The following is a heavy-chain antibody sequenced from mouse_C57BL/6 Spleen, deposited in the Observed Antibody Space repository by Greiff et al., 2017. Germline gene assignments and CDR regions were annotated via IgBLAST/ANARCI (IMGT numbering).Heavy chain of an antibody. CDR3: ARGGYGSSPDY. CDR2: IDPSDSYT. CDR1: GYTFTSYW. J-gene: IGHJ2*01. V-gene: IGHV1-69*01. Sequence: QVQLQQPGAELVMPGASVKLSCKASGYTFTSYWMHWVKQRPGQGLEWIGEIDPSDSYTNYNQKFKGKSTLTVDKSSSTAYMQLSSLTSEDSAVYYCARGGYGSSPDYWGQGTTLTVSS. D-gene: IGHD1-1*01.